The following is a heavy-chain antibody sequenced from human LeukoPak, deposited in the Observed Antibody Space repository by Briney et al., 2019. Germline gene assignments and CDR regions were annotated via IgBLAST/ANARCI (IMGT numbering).Heavy chain of an antibody. D-gene: IGHD4-17*01. CDR2: INPNNGGT. J-gene: IGHJ4*02. V-gene: IGHV1-2*02. CDR1: GYTFTGYY. CDR3: ARGFPRVYGDFRFDFDY. Sequence: ASVKVSCKASGYTFTGYYIHWVRQAPGQGLEWMGWINPNNGGTNYAQNFQGRVTVTRDTSITTAYMELSRLRSEDTAVYYCARGFPRVYGDFRFDFDYWGQGTLVTVSS.